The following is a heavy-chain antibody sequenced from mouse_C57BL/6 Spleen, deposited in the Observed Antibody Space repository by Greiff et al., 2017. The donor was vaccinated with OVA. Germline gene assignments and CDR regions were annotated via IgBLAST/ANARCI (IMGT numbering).Heavy chain of an antibody. J-gene: IGHJ2*01. Sequence: EVQLQQSGAELVRPGASVKLSCTASGFNIKDYYMHWVKQRPEQGLEWIGRIDPEDGDTEYAPKFQAKATMTADTSSNTAYLQLSSLTSEDTAVYYCTQSYYDYDGDFGYWGQGTTLTVSS. V-gene: IGHV14-1*01. CDR3: TQSYYDYDGDFGY. D-gene: IGHD2-4*01. CDR2: IDPEDGDT. CDR1: GFNIKDYY.